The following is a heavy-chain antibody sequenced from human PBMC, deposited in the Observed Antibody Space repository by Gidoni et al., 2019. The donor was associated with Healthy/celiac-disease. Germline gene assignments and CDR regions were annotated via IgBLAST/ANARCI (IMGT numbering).Heavy chain of an antibody. D-gene: IGHD3-22*01. Sequence: QVQLVQSGAEVKKPGSSVKVSCKASGGTFSSYAISWVRQAPGQGLEWMGGIIPIFGTANYAQKFQGRVTITADESTSTAYMELSSLRSEDTAVYYCARDYYDSSGYYFGDSRWPNSDGSFGFDIWGQGTMVTVSS. CDR1: GGTFSSYA. J-gene: IGHJ3*02. CDR2: IIPIFGTA. V-gene: IGHV1-69*01. CDR3: ARDYYDSSGYYFGDSRWPNSDGSFGFDI.